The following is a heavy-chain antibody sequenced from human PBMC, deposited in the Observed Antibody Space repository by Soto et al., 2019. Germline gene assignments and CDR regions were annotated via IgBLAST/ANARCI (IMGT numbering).Heavy chain of an antibody. D-gene: IGHD2-15*01. Sequence: SETLSLTCAVSSGSISSSNWWSWVRQPPGKGLEWIGEIYHSGSTNYNPSLKSRVTISVDKSKNQFSLKLSSVTAADTAVYYCARVVVPQECWFDPWGQGTLVTVSS. CDR3: ARVVVPQECWFDP. CDR1: SGSISSSNW. CDR2: IYHSGST. V-gene: IGHV4-4*02. J-gene: IGHJ5*02.